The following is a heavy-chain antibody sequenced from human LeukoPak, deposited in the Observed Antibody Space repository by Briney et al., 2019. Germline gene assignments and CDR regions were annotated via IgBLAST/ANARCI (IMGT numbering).Heavy chain of an antibody. CDR2: INPNSGGT. V-gene: IGHV1-2*02. D-gene: IGHD6-13*01. CDR3: AGAPPRITAAADLFDP. Sequence: ASVKVSRKASGYTFTGYYMHWVRQAPGQGLEWMGWINPNSGGTNYAQKFQGRVTMTRDTSISTAYMELSSLRSDDTAVYYCAGAPPRITAAADLFDPWGQGTLVTVSS. J-gene: IGHJ5*02. CDR1: GYTFTGYY.